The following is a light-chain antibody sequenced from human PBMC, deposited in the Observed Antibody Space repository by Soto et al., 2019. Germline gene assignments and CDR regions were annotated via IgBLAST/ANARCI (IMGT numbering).Light chain of an antibody. CDR1: QDIEGF. CDR3: QQYNTYSWT. CDR2: DAS. Sequence: DIQMTQSPPSLSASVGDRVTITCRASQDIEGFLAWYQQKPGTAPKLLIYDASSLQSGVPSRFSGSGSGTEFALTISSLQPDDFATYYCQQYNTYSWTFGPGTKVDIK. J-gene: IGKJ1*01. V-gene: IGKV1-5*01.